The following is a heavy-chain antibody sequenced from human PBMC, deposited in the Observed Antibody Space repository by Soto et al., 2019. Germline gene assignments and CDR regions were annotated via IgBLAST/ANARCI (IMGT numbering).Heavy chain of an antibody. CDR1: GGSISSGGYY. CDR2: IYYSGST. CDR3: ARDSGYYDFWSGSRYGMDV. D-gene: IGHD3-3*01. V-gene: IGHV4-31*03. Sequence: KTSETLSLTCTVSGGSISSGGYYWSWIRQHPGKGLEWIGYIYYSGSTYYNPSLKSRVTTSVDTSKNQFSLELSSVTAADTAVYYCARDSGYYDFWSGSRYGMDVWGQGTTVTVSS. J-gene: IGHJ6*02.